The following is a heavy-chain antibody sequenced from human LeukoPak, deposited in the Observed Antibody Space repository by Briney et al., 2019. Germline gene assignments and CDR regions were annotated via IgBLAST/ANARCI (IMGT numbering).Heavy chain of an antibody. CDR3: ARARALTKVYDAFDI. CDR2: INPSGGST. D-gene: IGHD4-11*01. CDR1: GYTFTTYA. Sequence: ASVKVSCKASGYTFTTYAMNWVRQAPGQGLEWMGIINPSGGSTSYAQKFQGRVTMTRDMSTSTVYMELSSLRSEDTAVYYCARARALTKVYDAFDIWGQGTMVTVSS. J-gene: IGHJ3*02. V-gene: IGHV1-46*01.